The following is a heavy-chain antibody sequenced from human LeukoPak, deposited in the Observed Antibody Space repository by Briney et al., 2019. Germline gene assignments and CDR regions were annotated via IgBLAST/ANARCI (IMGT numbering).Heavy chain of an antibody. CDR1: GFTFSSYG. CDR2: ISGSGGST. J-gene: IGHJ4*02. CDR3: AKDLSALTMIVVVAIDY. D-gene: IGHD3-22*01. V-gene: IGHV3-23*01. Sequence: GGSRRLSCAASGFTFSSYGMSWVRQAPGKGLEWVSAISGSGGSTYYADSVKGRFTISRDNSKNTLYLQMNSLRAEDTAVYYCAKDLSALTMIVVVAIDYWGQGTLVTVSS.